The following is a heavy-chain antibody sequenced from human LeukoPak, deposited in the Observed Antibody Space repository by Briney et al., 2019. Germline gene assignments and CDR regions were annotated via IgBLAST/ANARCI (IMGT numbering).Heavy chain of an antibody. CDR1: GGSISSGGYY. Sequence: SETLSLTCTVSGGSISSGGYYWSWIRQHPGKDLEWIGYIYYSGSTYYNPSLKSRVTISVDTSKNQFSLKLSSVTAADTAVYYCAREISCSGGSCYSRRAFDIWGQGTMVTVSS. CDR2: IYYSGST. J-gene: IGHJ3*02. V-gene: IGHV4-31*03. D-gene: IGHD2-15*01. CDR3: AREISCSGGSCYSRRAFDI.